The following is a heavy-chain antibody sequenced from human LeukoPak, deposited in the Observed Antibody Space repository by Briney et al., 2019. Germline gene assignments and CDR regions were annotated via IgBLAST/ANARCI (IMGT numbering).Heavy chain of an antibody. J-gene: IGHJ4*02. CDR1: GFTFSSYA. D-gene: IGHD3-10*01. CDR2: ISGSGGST. V-gene: IGHV3-23*01. Sequence: GGSLRLSCAASGFTFSSYAMSWVRQAPGKGLEWVSAISGSGGSTYYADSVKGRFTISRDNSKNTLYLQMNSLRAEDTAVYYCAKDLDYYGSGSPTYWGQGTLVTVSS. CDR3: AKDLDYYGSGSPTY.